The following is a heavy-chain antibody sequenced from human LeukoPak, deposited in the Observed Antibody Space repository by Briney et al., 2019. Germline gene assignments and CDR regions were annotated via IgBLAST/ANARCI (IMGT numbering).Heavy chain of an antibody. CDR3: ARDIAGGYYYMDV. CDR1: GFTVSSNY. Sequence: GGSLRLSCAASGFTVSSNYMSWVRQAPGKGLGWVSVISSGGSTYYADSVKGRFTISRDNSKNTLYLQMNSLRAEDTAVYYCARDIAGGYYYMDVWGKGTTVTVSS. CDR2: ISSGGST. V-gene: IGHV3-53*01. D-gene: IGHD6-13*01. J-gene: IGHJ6*03.